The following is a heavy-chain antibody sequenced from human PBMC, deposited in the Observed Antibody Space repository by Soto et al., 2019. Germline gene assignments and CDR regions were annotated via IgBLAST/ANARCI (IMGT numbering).Heavy chain of an antibody. CDR1: GVSFSGYY. CDR3: ARTSRFDY. D-gene: IGHD6-6*01. V-gene: IGHV4-34*01. CDR2: INHSGST. Sequence: QVQLQQWGAGLLKPSETLSLTCAVYGVSFSGYYWSWIRQPPGKGLEWIGQINHSGSTNYNPSLKTRVTISVDTSKNQFSLTLSSVTAADTAVYYCARTSRFDYWGQGTLVTVSS. J-gene: IGHJ4*02.